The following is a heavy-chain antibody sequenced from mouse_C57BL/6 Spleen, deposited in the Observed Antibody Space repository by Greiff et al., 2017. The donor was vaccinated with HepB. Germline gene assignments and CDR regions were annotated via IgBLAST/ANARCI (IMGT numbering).Heavy chain of an antibody. CDR3: ARENYGSSPDYGY. CDR1: GYTFTDYN. V-gene: IGHV1-18*01. D-gene: IGHD1-1*01. CDR2: INPNNGGT. Sequence: EVQLQESGPELVKPGASVKIPCKASGYTFTDYNMDWVKQSHGKSLEWIGDINPNNGGTNYNQKFKGKATLTVDKSSSTAYMELRSLTSEDTAVYYCARENYGSSPDYGYWGKGTTLTVSS. J-gene: IGHJ2*01.